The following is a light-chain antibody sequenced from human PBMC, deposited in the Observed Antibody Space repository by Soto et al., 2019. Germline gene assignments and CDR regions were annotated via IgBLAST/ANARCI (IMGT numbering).Light chain of an antibody. CDR2: GAS. CDR1: QSVRSTY. Sequence: EIVFTQSPGTLSLFPGERATLSCRASQSVRSTYLAWYQQKPGQAPRLLINGASSRATGIPDRFSGSGSGTDFTLTISRLEPEDFAVYFCQQYGNSPRTFGQGTRLEIK. CDR3: QQYGNSPRT. J-gene: IGKJ5*01. V-gene: IGKV3-20*01.